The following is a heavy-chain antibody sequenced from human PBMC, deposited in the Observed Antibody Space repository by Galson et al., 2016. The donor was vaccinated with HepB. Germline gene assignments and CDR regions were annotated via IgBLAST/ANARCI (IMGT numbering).Heavy chain of an antibody. CDR3: ARHYYDILTGYHTLRGLDV. J-gene: IGHJ6*02. CDR2: IDPNDSYA. V-gene: IGHV5-10-1*01. CDR1: GYSFTSYW. Sequence: QSGAEVKKPGESLRISCKGSGYSFTSYWISWVRQMPGKGLEWVGRIDPNDSYASYSPSFQGHVTISADKSINTAYLQWSSLKASDTAMYYCARHYYDILTGYHTLRGLDVWGQGTTVTVSS. D-gene: IGHD3-9*01.